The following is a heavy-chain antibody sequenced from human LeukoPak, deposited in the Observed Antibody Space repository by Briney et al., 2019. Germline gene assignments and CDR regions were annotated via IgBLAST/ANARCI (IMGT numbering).Heavy chain of an antibody. CDR2: IYYSGST. V-gene: IGHV4-39*07. CDR1: GGSISSGSYH. Sequence: PSETLSLTCSVSGGSISSGSYHWDWIRQPPGKGLEWIGNIYYSGSTFYNPSLKSRVTMSVDTSKNQFSLKLSSVTAADTAVYYCARSHCSGGSCYKYYFDYWGQGTLVTVSS. D-gene: IGHD2-15*01. J-gene: IGHJ4*02. CDR3: ARSHCSGGSCYKYYFDY.